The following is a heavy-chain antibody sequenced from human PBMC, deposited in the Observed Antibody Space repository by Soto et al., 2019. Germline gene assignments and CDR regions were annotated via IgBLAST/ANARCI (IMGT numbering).Heavy chain of an antibody. V-gene: IGHV1-69*02. D-gene: IGHD2-15*01. CDR3: ARVQLKYCSGGSCYSLSAFYI. CDR1: GGTFSSYT. J-gene: IGHJ3*02. CDR2: IIPILGIA. Sequence: QVQLVQSGAEVKKPGSSVKVSCKASGGTFSSYTISWVRQAPGQGLEWMGRIIPILGIANYAQKFQGRVTITADKSTSTAYMELSSLRSEDTAVYYCARVQLKYCSGGSCYSLSAFYIWGQGTMVTVSS.